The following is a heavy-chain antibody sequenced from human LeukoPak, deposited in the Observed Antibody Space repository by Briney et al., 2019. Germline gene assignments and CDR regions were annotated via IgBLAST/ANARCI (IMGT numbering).Heavy chain of an antibody. V-gene: IGHV1-46*01. Sequence: GASVKVSCKASGYTFTSYYMHWVRQAPGQGLEWMGIINPSGGSTSYAQKFQGRVTMTRDTSTSTVYMELSSLRSEDTAVYYCARDRGGSGSYYNGYCQHWGQGTLVTVSS. CDR1: GYTFTSYY. CDR2: INPSGGST. CDR3: ARDRGGSGSYYNGYCQH. D-gene: IGHD3-10*01. J-gene: IGHJ1*01.